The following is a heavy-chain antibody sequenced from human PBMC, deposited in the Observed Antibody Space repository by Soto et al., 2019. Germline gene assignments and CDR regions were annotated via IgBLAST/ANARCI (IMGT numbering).Heavy chain of an antibody. CDR1: GFTFSSYA. J-gene: IGHJ4*02. V-gene: IGHV3-30-3*01. D-gene: IGHD6-13*01. CDR3: ARIPGQQLVIDY. Sequence: QVQLVESGGGVVQPGRSLRLSCAASGFTFSSYAMHWVRQAPGEGLEWVAVISYDGSNKYYADSVKGRFTISRDNSKNTLYLQMNSLRAEDTAVYYCARIPGQQLVIDYWGQGTLVTVSS. CDR2: ISYDGSNK.